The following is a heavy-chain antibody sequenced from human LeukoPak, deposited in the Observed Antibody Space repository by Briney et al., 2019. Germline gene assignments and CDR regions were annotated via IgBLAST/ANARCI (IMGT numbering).Heavy chain of an antibody. J-gene: IGHJ3*02. CDR1: GGSISSSSYY. Sequence: SETLSLTCTVSGGSISSSSYYWGWIRQPPGKGLEWIGSIYYSGSTHYNPSLKSRVTISVDTSKNQFSLKLSSVTAADTAVYYCARTLSSSWYLDAFDIWGQGTMVTVSS. CDR3: ARTLSSSWYLDAFDI. D-gene: IGHD6-13*01. V-gene: IGHV4-39*01. CDR2: IYYSGST.